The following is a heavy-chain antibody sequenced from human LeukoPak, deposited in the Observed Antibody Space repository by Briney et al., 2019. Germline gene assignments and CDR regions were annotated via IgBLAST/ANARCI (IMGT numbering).Heavy chain of an antibody. J-gene: IGHJ4*02. V-gene: IGHV3-23*01. CDR1: GFTFSSYA. CDR2: ISGSGGST. D-gene: IGHD6-19*01. CDR3: AKVGQQWLVRYFDY. Sequence: GGSLRLSCPASGFTFSSYAMTWVRQAPGKGLEWVSAISGSGGSTYYADSVKGRFTISRDNSKNTLYLQMNSLRAEDTAVYYCAKVGQQWLVRYFDYWGQGTLVTVSS.